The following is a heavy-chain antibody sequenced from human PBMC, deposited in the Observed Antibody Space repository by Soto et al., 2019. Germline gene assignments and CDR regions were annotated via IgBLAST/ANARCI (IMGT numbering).Heavy chain of an antibody. CDR3: ARYGRPYYDFWSGYFLTNNFDY. CDR2: ISSSGSAI. D-gene: IGHD3-3*01. CDR1: GFTFSGYY. J-gene: IGHJ4*02. Sequence: SGGSLRLSCAASGFTFSGYYMSWIRQAPGKGLEWVSYISSSGSAIYYADSVKGRFTISRDNAKNSLYLQMNSLRAEDTAVYYCARYGRPYYDFWSGYFLTNNFDYWGQGTLVPVSS. V-gene: IGHV3-11*01.